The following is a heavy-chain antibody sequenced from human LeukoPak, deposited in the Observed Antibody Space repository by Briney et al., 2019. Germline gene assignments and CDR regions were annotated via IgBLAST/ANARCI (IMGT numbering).Heavy chain of an antibody. CDR2: TRNKANSYTT. CDR3: ARGTSRTYGDNFDY. V-gene: IGHV3-72*01. CDR1: GFTFSDHY. J-gene: IGHJ4*02. Sequence: GGSLRLSCAASGFTFSDHYMDWVRQAPGKGLEWVGRTRNKANSYTTEYAASVKGRFTISRDDSKNSLYLQMNSLKTEDTAVYYCARGTSRTYGDNFDYWGQGTLVTVSS. D-gene: IGHD2-8*01.